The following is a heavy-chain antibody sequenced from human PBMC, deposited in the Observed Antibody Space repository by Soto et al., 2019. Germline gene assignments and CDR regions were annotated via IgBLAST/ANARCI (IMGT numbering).Heavy chain of an antibody. V-gene: IGHV3-23*01. J-gene: IGHJ4*02. Sequence: EAQLLESGGGLVQPGESLRLSCAASGFTFSNYAMSWVRQAPGKGLEWVSVVSDDGGTTFYADSVRARFTISRDNSKNTVDLQMNSLRAEDTAVYYFAKADTGHFRPFEYCGQGTLVTVSS. CDR3: AKADTGHFRPFEY. CDR2: VSDDGGTT. D-gene: IGHD3-9*01. CDR1: GFTFSNYA.